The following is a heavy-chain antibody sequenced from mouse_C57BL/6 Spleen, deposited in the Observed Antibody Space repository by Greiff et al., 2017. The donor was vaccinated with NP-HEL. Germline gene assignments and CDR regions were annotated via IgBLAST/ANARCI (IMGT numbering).Heavy chain of an antibody. Sequence: DVMLVESGGGLVQPGGSLKLSCAASGFTFSDYGMAWVRQAPRKGPEWVAFISNLAYSIYYADTVTGRFTISRENAKNTLYLEMSSLRSEDTAMYYCARHENYDDYYAMDYWGQGTSVTVSS. CDR3: ARHENYDDYYAMDY. J-gene: IGHJ4*01. CDR1: GFTFSDYG. D-gene: IGHD2-4*01. V-gene: IGHV5-15*01. CDR2: ISNLAYSI.